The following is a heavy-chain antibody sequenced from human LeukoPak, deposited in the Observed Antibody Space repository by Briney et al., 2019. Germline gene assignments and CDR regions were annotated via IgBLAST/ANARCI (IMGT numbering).Heavy chain of an antibody. V-gene: IGHV3-48*03. D-gene: IGHD3-10*01. CDR3: ARETDYYYGSGSIN. CDR2: ISSSGSII. CDR1: GFTFSSYE. Sequence: PGGSLRLSCAASGFTFSSYEMNWVRQAPGKGLEWVSYISSSGSIIYYADSVKGRFTISRDNAKNSLYLQMNSLRAEDTAVYYCARETDYYYGSGSINWGQGTLVTVSS. J-gene: IGHJ4*02.